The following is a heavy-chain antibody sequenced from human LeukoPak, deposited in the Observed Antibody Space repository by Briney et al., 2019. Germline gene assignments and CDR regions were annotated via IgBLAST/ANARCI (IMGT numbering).Heavy chain of an antibody. Sequence: GGSLRLSCAASGFTFRHACMSWVRQAPGKGLEWVGRIKRKTDCRTTDYPAPVKGTFIISTDNSKTTLHMHMNSLETAVTSWYYCTMHGASYHSPCYFGGRGT. CDR3: TMHGASYHSPCYF. CDR1: GFTFRHAC. CDR2: IKRKTDCRTT. D-gene: IGHD4/OR15-4a*01. J-gene: IGHJ4*02. V-gene: IGHV3-15*05.